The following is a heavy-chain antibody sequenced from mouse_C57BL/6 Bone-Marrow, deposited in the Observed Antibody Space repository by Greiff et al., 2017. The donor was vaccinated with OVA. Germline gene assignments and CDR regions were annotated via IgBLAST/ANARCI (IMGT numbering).Heavy chain of an antibody. CDR3: ARLYDYDDAMDY. Sequence: VQLKESGPGLVKPSQPVFLTCTVTGISITTGNYRWSWIRQFPGNKLEWIGYIYYSGTITYNPSLTSRTTITRDTPKNQFFLEMNSLTAEDTATYYCARLYDYDDAMDYWGQGTAVTVSS. D-gene: IGHD2-4*01. J-gene: IGHJ4*01. V-gene: IGHV3-5*01. CDR2: IYYSGTI. CDR1: GISITTGNYR.